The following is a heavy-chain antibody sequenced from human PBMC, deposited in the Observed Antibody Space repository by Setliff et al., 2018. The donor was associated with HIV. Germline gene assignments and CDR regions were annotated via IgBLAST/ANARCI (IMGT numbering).Heavy chain of an antibody. CDR2: IYFTGSS. CDR1: GGSISTYY. V-gene: IGHV4-59*01. CDR3: ARVQMAYAAFDV. D-gene: IGHD4-17*01. J-gene: IGHJ3*01. Sequence: PSETLSLTCTVSGGSISTYYWSWIRQPPGKGLEWIGSIYFTGSSDNNPSLKNRVTLSVDTSKHQFSLKLSSVTAADTAVYYCARVQMAYAAFDVWGQGTMVTVSS.